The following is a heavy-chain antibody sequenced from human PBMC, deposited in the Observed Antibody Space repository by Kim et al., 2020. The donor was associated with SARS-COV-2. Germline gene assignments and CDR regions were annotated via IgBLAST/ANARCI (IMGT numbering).Heavy chain of an antibody. CDR1: GGSISSYY. Sequence: SETLSFTCTVSGGSISSYYWSWIRQPPGKGLEWIGYIYYSGSTNYNPSLKSRVTISVDTSKNQFSLKLSSVTAADTAVYYCATHTRGYGHYWGQGTLVTVSS. CDR3: ATHTRGYGHY. D-gene: IGHD3-22*01. V-gene: IGHV4-59*08. J-gene: IGHJ4*02. CDR2: IYYSGST.